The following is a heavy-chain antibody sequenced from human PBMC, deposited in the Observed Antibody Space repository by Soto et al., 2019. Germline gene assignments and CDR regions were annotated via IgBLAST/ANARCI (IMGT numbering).Heavy chain of an antibody. CDR1: GGSISSGDYY. CDR2: IYYSGST. J-gene: IGHJ3*02. D-gene: IGHD3-22*01. V-gene: IGHV4-30-4*01. Sequence: SETLSLACTVSGGSISSGDYYWSWIRQPPGKGLEWIGYIYYSGSTYYNPSLKSRVTISVDTSKNQFSLKLSSVTAADTAMYYCAGSLVGYYYDSSGYPFAIWGQGTMVTVSS. CDR3: AGSLVGYYYDSSGYPFAI.